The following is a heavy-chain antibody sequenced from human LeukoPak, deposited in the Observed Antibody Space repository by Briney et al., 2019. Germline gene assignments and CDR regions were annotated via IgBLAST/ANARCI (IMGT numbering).Heavy chain of an antibody. CDR3: ARDDSYGLDY. J-gene: IGHJ4*02. Sequence: TGGSLRLSCAASGFTFSSYSMNWVRQAPGKGLEWVSYISSSGSTIYYADSVKGRFTISRDNAKNSLYLQMNSLRAEDTAVYYCARDDSYGLDYWGQGTLVTVSS. V-gene: IGHV3-48*04. D-gene: IGHD5-18*01. CDR2: ISSSGSTI. CDR1: GFTFSSYS.